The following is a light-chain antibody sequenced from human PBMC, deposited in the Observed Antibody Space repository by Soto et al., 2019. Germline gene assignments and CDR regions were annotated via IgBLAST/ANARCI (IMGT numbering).Light chain of an antibody. V-gene: IGKV3-15*01. CDR2: GAS. CDR1: QSVSSN. Sequence: EIVMTQYPATLSVSPGERATLSCRASQSVSSNLAWYQQKPGQAPRLLIYGASTRATGIPARFSGSGSGTEFTLTISSLQSEDFAVYYCQQYNNWPPVTFGQGTKVDIK. J-gene: IGKJ1*01. CDR3: QQYNNWPPVT.